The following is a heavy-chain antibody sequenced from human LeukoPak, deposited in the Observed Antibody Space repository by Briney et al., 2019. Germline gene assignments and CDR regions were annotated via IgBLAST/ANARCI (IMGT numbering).Heavy chain of an antibody. Sequence: GGSLRLSCAASGFTFSSYSMNWVRQAPGKGLEWVSYISSSSSTIYYADSVKGRFTVSRDNAKNSLYLQMNSLIAEDTAVYYCARPYYYGSGSYCFDYWGQGTMVTVSS. V-gene: IGHV3-48*04. CDR2: ISSSSSTI. CDR1: GFTFSSYS. CDR3: ARPYYYGSGSYCFDY. D-gene: IGHD3-10*01. J-gene: IGHJ4*02.